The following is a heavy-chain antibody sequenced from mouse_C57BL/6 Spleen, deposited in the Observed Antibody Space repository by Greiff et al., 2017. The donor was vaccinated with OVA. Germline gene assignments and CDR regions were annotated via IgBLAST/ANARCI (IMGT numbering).Heavy chain of an antibody. V-gene: IGHV1-81*01. CDR1: GYTFTSYG. CDR3: ARRGAAQANYFDY. Sequence: LEESGAELARPGASVKLSCKASGYTFTSYGISWVKQRTGQGLEWIGEIYPRSGNTYYNEKFKGKATLTADKSSSTAYMELRSLTSEDSAVYCCARRGAAQANYFDYWGQGTTLTVSS. CDR2: IYPRSGNT. J-gene: IGHJ2*01. D-gene: IGHD3-2*02.